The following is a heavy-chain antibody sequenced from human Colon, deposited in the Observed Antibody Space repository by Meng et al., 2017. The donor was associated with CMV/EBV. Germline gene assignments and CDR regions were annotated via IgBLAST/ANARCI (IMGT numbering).Heavy chain of an antibody. V-gene: IGHV1-2*02. CDR1: GYTFTGNY. CDR2: INPNGGGT. J-gene: IGHJ4*02. D-gene: IGHD5-24*01. CDR3: ARLPAMAGIYYFFDS. Sequence: ASVKVSCKASGYTFTGNYIHWVRQALGQGFEWMGWINPNGGGTNYAQKFQCRVTMTRDTSINTVYMNLSSLTSDDTAVYYCARLPAMAGIYYFFDSWGQGARVTVSS.